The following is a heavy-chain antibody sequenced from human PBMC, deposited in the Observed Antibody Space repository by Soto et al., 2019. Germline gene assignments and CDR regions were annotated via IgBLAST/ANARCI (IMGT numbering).Heavy chain of an antibody. J-gene: IGHJ4*02. Sequence: GSLRLSGAASVFTFSSYAMSWVRQAPGKGLEWVSAISGSGGSTYYADSVKGRFTISRDNSKNTLYLQMNSLRAEDTAVYYCAKAGTNYDFWNGLRTIDFDYWGQGTLVTVS. CDR3: AKAGTNYDFWNGLRTIDFDY. CDR1: VFTFSSYA. D-gene: IGHD3-3*01. CDR2: ISGSGGST. V-gene: IGHV3-23*01.